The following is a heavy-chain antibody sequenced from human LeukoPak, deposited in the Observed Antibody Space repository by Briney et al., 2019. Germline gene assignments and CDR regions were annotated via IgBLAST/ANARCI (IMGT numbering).Heavy chain of an antibody. D-gene: IGHD2-15*01. Sequence: SETLSLTCGVSGGSISSYYWSWIRQPPGKGLEWIGYIYYSGSTNYNPSLKSRVTISVDTSKNQFSLRLSSVTAADTAVYYCAAASGYCSGGSCYSLAFDIWGQGTMVTVSS. CDR2: IYYSGST. V-gene: IGHV4-59*01. J-gene: IGHJ3*02. CDR1: GGSISSYY. CDR3: AAASGYCSGGSCYSLAFDI.